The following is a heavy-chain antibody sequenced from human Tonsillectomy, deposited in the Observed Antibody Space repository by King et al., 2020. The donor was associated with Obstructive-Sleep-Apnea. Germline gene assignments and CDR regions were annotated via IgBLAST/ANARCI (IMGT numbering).Heavy chain of an antibody. J-gene: IGHJ4*02. CDR3: AKDGDDNSGYCPYYFDY. CDR1: GFTFSSYA. D-gene: IGHD3-22*01. Sequence: VQLVESGGGLVQPGGSLRLSCAVSGFTFSSYAMSWVRQAPGKGLEWVSAISGSGGNTYYADSVKGRFTISRGNSKNTLYLQMNSLRAEDTAVYYCAKDGDDNSGYCPYYFDYWGQGTLVTVSS. CDR2: ISGSGGNT. V-gene: IGHV3-23*04.